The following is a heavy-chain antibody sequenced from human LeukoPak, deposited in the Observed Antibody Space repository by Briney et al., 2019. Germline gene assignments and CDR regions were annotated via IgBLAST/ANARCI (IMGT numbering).Heavy chain of an antibody. J-gene: IGHJ4*02. CDR3: ARSRGYGSGSYGDY. CDR1: GGTFSSYA. CDR2: IIPIFGTA. Sequence: SVKVSCKASGGTFSSYAISWVRQAPGQGLEWMGGIIPIFGTANYAQKFQGRVTITTDESTSTAYMELSSLRSDDTAVYYCARSRGYGSGSYGDYWGQGTLVTVSS. V-gene: IGHV1-69*05. D-gene: IGHD3-10*01.